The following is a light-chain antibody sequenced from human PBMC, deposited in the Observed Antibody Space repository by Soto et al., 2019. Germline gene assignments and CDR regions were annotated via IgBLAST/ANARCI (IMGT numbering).Light chain of an antibody. CDR1: QSVSGN. Sequence: EIVMTQSPDTLSLSPGERATLSCRASQSVSGNLAWYQQKPGQAPRLLIYGASSTRATGIPARFSGSGSRTEFTLTFSRLEPEDFAVYYCEYYGTSITFGGGTKVDI. J-gene: IGKJ4*01. V-gene: IGKV3-15*01. CDR2: GASS. CDR3: EYYGTSIT.